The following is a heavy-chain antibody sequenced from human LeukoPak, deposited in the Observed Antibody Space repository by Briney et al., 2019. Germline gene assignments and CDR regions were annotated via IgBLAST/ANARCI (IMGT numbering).Heavy chain of an antibody. CDR3: ARRIVSTGRFDP. Sequence: PSETLSLTCAVYGGSFSGYYWSWIRQPPGKGLEWIGEINHSGSTNYNPSLKSRVTISVDTSKNQFSLKLSSVTAADTAVYHCARRIVSTGRFDPWGQGTLVTVSS. V-gene: IGHV4-34*01. CDR1: GGSFSGYY. CDR2: INHSGST. J-gene: IGHJ5*02. D-gene: IGHD5/OR15-5a*01.